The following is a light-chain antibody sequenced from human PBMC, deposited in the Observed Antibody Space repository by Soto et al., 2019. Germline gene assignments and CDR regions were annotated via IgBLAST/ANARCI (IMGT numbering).Light chain of an antibody. V-gene: IGKV3-20*01. CDR2: GAS. CDR3: QQPRT. Sequence: EIVLTQSPGTLSLSPGERATLSCRASQSVSSSYLAWYQQKPGQAPRLLIYGASSRATGIPDRFSGSGSGTDFTLTISRLEPEDFAVYYWQQPRTFGQGTKVEIK. J-gene: IGKJ1*01. CDR1: QSVSSSY.